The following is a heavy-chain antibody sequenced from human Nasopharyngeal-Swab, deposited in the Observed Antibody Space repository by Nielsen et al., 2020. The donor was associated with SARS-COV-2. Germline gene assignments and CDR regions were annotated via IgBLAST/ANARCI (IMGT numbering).Heavy chain of an antibody. D-gene: IGHD5-24*01. CDR1: GGTFSSYA. CDR3: ARDRSRWLQKLTPDAFDI. Sequence: SVKVSCKASGGTFSSYAISWVRQAPGQGLEWMGGIIPIFGTANYAQKFQGRVTITADESTSTAYMELSSLRSEDTAVYYCARDRSRWLQKLTPDAFDIWGQGTMVTISS. CDR2: IIPIFGTA. V-gene: IGHV1-69*13. J-gene: IGHJ3*02.